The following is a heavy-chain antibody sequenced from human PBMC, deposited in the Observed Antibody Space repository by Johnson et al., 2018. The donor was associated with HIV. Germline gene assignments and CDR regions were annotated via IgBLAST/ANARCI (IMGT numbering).Heavy chain of an antibody. CDR1: GFAFSNFG. CDR3: AKSGLIVLVLYARDVFDI. CDR2: TSYDGSNK. J-gene: IGHJ3*02. Sequence: QVQLVESGGGVVQPGRSLRLSCAASGFAFSNFGMHWVRQAPGKGLEWVAVTSYDGSNKYYADSVKGRFTISRDNSKNTLYLQMNSLRAEDTAVYYCAKSGLIVLVLYARDVFDIWGQGTMVTVSS. D-gene: IGHD2-8*02. V-gene: IGHV3-30*18.